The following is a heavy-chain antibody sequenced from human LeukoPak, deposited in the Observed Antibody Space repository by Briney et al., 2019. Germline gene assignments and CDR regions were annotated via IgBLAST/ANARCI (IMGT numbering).Heavy chain of an antibody. D-gene: IGHD3-10*01. V-gene: IGHV1-8*01. CDR2: MNPNSGNT. CDR3: ARGRGSRRYNWFDP. Sequence: ASVKVSCKASGYTFTSYDINWVRQATGQGLEWMGWMNPNSGNTGYAQKFQGRVTMTRNTSISTAYMELSSLRSEDTAVYYCARGRGSRRYNWFDPWGQATLVTVSS. J-gene: IGHJ5*02. CDR1: GYTFTSYD.